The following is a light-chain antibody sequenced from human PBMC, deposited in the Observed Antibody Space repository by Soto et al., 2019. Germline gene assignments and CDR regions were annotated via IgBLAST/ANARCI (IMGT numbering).Light chain of an antibody. CDR3: AAWDDSLSGYV. V-gene: IGLV1-47*01. J-gene: IGLJ1*01. CDR2: RNH. CDR1: SSNIGDNY. Sequence: QSVLTQPPSASGTPGPKVTISCSGSSSNIGDNYVYWHQQLPGTAPKLLIYRNHQRPSGVPDRFSGSKSGTSASLAISGLRSEDEADYYCAAWDDSLSGYVFGPGTTVTVL.